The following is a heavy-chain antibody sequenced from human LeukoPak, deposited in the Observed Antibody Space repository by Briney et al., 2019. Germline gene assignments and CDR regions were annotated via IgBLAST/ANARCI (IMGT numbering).Heavy chain of an antibody. Sequence: GRSLRLSCAASGFPFSSYGMHWVSQAPGKGLEWVALIWYDGSNLYYADSVKGRFTISKDSSKNTLYLHMNSLRAEDTAVYYCARDKNYYGSGSPSLDAFDIWGQGTMVTVSS. CDR1: GFPFSSYG. J-gene: IGHJ3*02. CDR2: IWYDGSNL. V-gene: IGHV3-33*01. D-gene: IGHD3-10*01. CDR3: ARDKNYYGSGSPSLDAFDI.